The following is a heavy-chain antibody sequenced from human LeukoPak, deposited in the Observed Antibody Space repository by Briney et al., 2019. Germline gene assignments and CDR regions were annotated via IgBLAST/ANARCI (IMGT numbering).Heavy chain of an antibody. CDR2: ISYDGSNK. CDR1: GFTFSSYA. J-gene: IGHJ4*02. Sequence: GGSLRLSCAASGFTFSSYAMRWVRQAPGKGLEGVAVISYDGSNKYYADSVKGRFTISRDNSKNTLYLQMNSLRAEDTAVYYCASTYDILTVPHYYFDYWGQGTLVTVSS. V-gene: IGHV3-30*04. CDR3: ASTYDILTVPHYYFDY. D-gene: IGHD3-9*01.